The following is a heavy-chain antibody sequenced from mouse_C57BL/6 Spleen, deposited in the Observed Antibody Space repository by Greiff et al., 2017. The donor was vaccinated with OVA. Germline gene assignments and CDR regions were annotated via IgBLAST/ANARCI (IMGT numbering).Heavy chain of an antibody. CDR1: GFNIKNTY. CDR2: IDPANGNT. D-gene: IGHD1-1*01. V-gene: IGHV14-3*01. CDR3: ARGYYGSSPWWYFDV. Sequence: EVKVVESVAELVRPGASVKLSCTASGFNIKNTYMHWVKQRPEQGLEWIGRIDPANGNTKYAPKFQGKATITADTSSNTAYLQLSSLTSEDTAIYYCARGYYGSSPWWYFDVWGTGTTVTVSS. J-gene: IGHJ1*03.